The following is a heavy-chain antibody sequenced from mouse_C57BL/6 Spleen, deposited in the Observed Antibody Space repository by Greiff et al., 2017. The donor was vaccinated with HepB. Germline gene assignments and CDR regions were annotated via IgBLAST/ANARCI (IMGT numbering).Heavy chain of an antibody. CDR3: TPSYYDDDGFAY. J-gene: IGHJ3*01. V-gene: IGHV1-15*01. D-gene: IGHD2-4*01. CDR1: GYTFTDYE. CDR2: IDPETGGT. Sequence: VQLQQSGAELVRPGASVTLSCKASGYTFTDYEMHWVKQTPVHGLEWIGAIDPETGGTAYNQKFKGKAILTADKSSRTAYMELLSLTSEDSAVYYCTPSYYDDDGFAYWGQGTLVTGSA.